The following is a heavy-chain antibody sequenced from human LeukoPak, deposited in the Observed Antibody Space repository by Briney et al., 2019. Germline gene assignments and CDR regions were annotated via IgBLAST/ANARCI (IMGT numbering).Heavy chain of an antibody. J-gene: IGHJ4*02. CDR2: TYYRSKWYH. D-gene: IGHD4-17*01. CDR1: GDSVSSNNAA. Sequence: SQTLSLTCAISGDSVSSNNAAWSWIRRSPSRGLEWLGRTYYRSKWYHDYAVSVKSRITINPDTSKNQFSLQLSSVTAADTAVYYCARGQDGYGDYDEYFDYWGQGTLVTVSS. CDR3: ARGQDGYGDYDEYFDY. V-gene: IGHV6-1*01.